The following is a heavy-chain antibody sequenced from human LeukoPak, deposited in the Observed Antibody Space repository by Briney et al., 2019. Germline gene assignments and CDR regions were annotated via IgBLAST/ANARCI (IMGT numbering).Heavy chain of an antibody. V-gene: IGHV1-18*01. CDR1: GYTFTSYG. D-gene: IGHD5-12*01. J-gene: IGHJ6*03. Sequence: ASVKVSCKASGYTFTSYGISWVRQAPGQGLEWMGWISAYNGNTNYAQKLQGRVTMTTDTSTSTAYMELRSLRSDDTAVYYCARIPGRLRADYYYYYMDVWGKGTTVTVSS. CDR3: ARIPGRLRADYYYYYMDV. CDR2: ISAYNGNT.